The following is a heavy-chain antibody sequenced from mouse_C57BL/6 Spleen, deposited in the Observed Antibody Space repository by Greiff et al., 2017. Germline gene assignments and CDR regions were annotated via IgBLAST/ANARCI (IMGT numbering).Heavy chain of an antibody. D-gene: IGHD1-1*01. V-gene: IGHV1-82*01. J-gene: IGHJ2*01. CDR1: GYAFSSSW. CDR3: SGYNVLSNSFDY. Sequence: VQLQQSGPELVKPGASVKISCKASGYAFSSSWMNWVKQRPGKGLEWIGRIYPGGGDTNYNGKFKGKATLTADKSSSTAYMQLSRLTSEDSGVYYCSGYNVLSNSFDYWGQGTTLTVSS. CDR2: IYPGGGDT.